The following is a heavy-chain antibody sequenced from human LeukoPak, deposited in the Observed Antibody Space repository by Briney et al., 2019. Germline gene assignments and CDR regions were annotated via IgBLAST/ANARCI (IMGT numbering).Heavy chain of an antibody. J-gene: IGHJ4*02. CDR1: GGSLSSSSYY. V-gene: IGHV4-39*07. CDR2: IYYSGST. CDR3: ARSTFSSNWNL. D-gene: IGHD6-13*01. Sequence: PSETLSLTCTVSGGSLSSSSYYWGWIRQPPGKGLEWIGSIYYSGSTYYSPSLKTRVTILVDTSKNQFSLKLTSVTAADTAVYYCARSTFSSNWNLWGQGTLVTVSS.